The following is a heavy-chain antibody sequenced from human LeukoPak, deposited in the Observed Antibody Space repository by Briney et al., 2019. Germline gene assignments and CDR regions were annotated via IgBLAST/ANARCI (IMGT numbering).Heavy chain of an antibody. D-gene: IGHD3-10*01. CDR1: GFTFDDYA. CDR2: ISWNSGSI. J-gene: IGHJ3*02. V-gene: IGHV3-9*01. CDR3: AKDRITMVRGAIWGAFDI. Sequence: PGGSLRLSCAASGFTFDDYAMHWVRQAPGKGLEWVSGISWNSGSIGYADSVKGRFTISRDNAKNSLYLQMNSLRAEDTALYYCAKDRITMVRGAIWGAFDIWGQGTMVTVSS.